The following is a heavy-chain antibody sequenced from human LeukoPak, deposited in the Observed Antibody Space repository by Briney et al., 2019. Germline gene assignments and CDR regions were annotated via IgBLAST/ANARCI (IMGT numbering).Heavy chain of an antibody. CDR1: GFSVGNNY. D-gene: IGHD4-23*01. J-gene: IGHJ4*02. CDR2: IYTDGST. V-gene: IGHV3-53*05. CDR3: TDAVAG. Sequence: GGSLRLSCAASGFSVGNNYVTWVRQPPGKGLEWVSVIYTDGSTYYADSVKGRFIISRDSSKNTLYLQMNSLRAEDTAVYYCTDAVAGWGQGTLVNVSS.